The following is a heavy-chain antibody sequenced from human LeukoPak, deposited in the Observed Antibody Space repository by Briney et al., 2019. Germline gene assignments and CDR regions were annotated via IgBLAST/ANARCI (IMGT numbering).Heavy chain of an antibody. Sequence: GESLKISCKGSGYTFTNYWIARVRQMPGKGLEWMGMIYPGDSDTRYSPSFRGQGTVSCNKSISTAYLQGRSLKASDTAMYYCARQRERGYNYDLAWGQGTLVTVSS. J-gene: IGHJ5*02. D-gene: IGHD5-18*01. V-gene: IGHV5-51*01. CDR2: IYPGDSDT. CDR1: GYTFTNYW. CDR3: ARQRERGYNYDLA.